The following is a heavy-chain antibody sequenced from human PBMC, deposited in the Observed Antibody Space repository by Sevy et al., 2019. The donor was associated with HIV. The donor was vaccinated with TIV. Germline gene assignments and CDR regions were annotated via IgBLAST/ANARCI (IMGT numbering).Heavy chain of an antibody. Sequence: GGSLRLSCVASGFTFNFYAMSWVRQAPGKGLEWVSSIGGSGGSTYYADSVKGRFTISRDNSKNTLSLQMDSLRAEDTAVYYCAKDVRPCRAAVFDYWGQGALVTVS. CDR2: IGGSGGST. CDR3: AKDVRPCRAAVFDY. CDR1: GFTFNFYA. V-gene: IGHV3-23*01. D-gene: IGHD3-10*02. J-gene: IGHJ4*02.